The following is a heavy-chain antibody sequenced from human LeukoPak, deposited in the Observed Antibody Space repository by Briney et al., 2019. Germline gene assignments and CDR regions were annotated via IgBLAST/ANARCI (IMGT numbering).Heavy chain of an antibody. J-gene: IGHJ4*02. V-gene: IGHV1-69*13. D-gene: IGHD2-21*01. CDR3: AGDPPSRGLGDFEF. CDR1: GGSFSGYA. Sequence: SVKVSCKASGGSFSGYAFNWMRQAPGQGLEWMGVIIPILATANYAQNFQGRVTITADESSTTAYMELSSLRYEDTAVYYCAGDPPSRGLGDFEFWGQGTLVTVSS. CDR2: IIPILATA.